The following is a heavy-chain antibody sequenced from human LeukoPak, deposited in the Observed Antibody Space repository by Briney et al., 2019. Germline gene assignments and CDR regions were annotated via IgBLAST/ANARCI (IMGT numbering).Heavy chain of an antibody. V-gene: IGHV4-4*07. D-gene: IGHD3-9*01. CDR2: TYTSGST. CDR3: ARDRWSTGYYFFDY. J-gene: IGHJ4*02. CDR1: GGSISSYY. Sequence: PSETLSLTCTVSGGSISSYYWSWIRQPAGKGLEWIGRTYTSGSTNYNPSLKSRVTMSVDTSKNQFSLKLSSVTAADTAVYYCARDRWSTGYYFFDYWGQGTLVTVSS.